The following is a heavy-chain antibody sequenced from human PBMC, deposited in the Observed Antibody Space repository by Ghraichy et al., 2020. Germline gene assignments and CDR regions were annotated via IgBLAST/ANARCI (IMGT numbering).Heavy chain of an antibody. CDR2: INEDGSER. Sequence: GGSLRLSCAASGFTFNRYWMHWIRQTPGKGLEWVANINEDGSERYYVDSVEGRFTVSRDNAKISLYLHMNSLRAEDTAVYYCARSLLSHPEGGYWGQGTRVTVSS. D-gene: IGHD2-15*01. CDR1: GFTFNRYW. J-gene: IGHJ4*02. V-gene: IGHV3-7*01. CDR3: ARSLLSHPEGGY.